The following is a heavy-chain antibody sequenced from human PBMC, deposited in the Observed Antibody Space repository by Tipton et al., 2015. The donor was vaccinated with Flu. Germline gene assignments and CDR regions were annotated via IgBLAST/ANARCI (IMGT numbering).Heavy chain of an antibody. J-gene: IGHJ4*02. V-gene: IGHV3-21*01. CDR3: AGDLGSSWGIDY. Sequence: TLSLTCAASGFTFSSYSMNWARQAPGKGLEWVSSISSSSSYIYYADSVKGRFTISRDNAKNSLYLQMNSLRAEDTAVYYCAGDLGSSWGIDYWGQGTLVTVSS. D-gene: IGHD6-13*01. CDR2: ISSSSSYI. CDR1: GFTFSSYS.